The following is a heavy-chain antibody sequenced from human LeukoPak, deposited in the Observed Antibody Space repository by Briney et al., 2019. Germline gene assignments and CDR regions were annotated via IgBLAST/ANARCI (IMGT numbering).Heavy chain of an antibody. CDR2: ISYDGSNK. J-gene: IGHJ4*02. D-gene: IGHD6-13*01. V-gene: IGHV3-30*18. Sequence: PGGSLRLSCAASGFTFSSYGMHWVRQAPGKGLEWVAVISYDGSNKYYADSVRGRFTISRDNSKNTLYLQMNSLRAEDTAVYYCAKTDTGYSSSWSPRSYFDYWGQGTLVTVSS. CDR1: GFTFSSYG. CDR3: AKTDTGYSSSWSPRSYFDY.